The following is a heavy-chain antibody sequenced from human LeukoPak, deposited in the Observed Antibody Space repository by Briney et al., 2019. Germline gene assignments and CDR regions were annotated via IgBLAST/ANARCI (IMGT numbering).Heavy chain of an antibody. CDR3: AADRGGWSY. V-gene: IGHV3-74*01. CDR2: ITGDGTHI. CDR1: GFTFSNYL. Sequence: GGSLRLSCAASGFTFSNYLMHWVRQAPGAGLVWVSRITGDGTHILYADSVKGRFTMSRDNAKNTLYLQMNSLRAGDTAVYYCAADRGGWSYWGQGTLVTVSS. J-gene: IGHJ4*02. D-gene: IGHD6-19*01.